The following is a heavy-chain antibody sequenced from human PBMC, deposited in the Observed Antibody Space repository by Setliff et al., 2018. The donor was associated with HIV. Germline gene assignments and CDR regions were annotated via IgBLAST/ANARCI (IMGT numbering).Heavy chain of an antibody. CDR1: GGPISGYY. CDR2: IYYTGTT. D-gene: IGHD1-26*01. J-gene: IGHJ6*03. CDR3: ARVGFSGTSAYMDV. Sequence: PSETLSLTCTVSGGPISGYYWSWIRQSPGKGLEYIGYIYYTGTTKYNPSLRSRVTISVDTSSNQFSLKLSSMTAADTAVYFCARVGFSGTSAYMDVWGKGTTVTAP. V-gene: IGHV4-59*01.